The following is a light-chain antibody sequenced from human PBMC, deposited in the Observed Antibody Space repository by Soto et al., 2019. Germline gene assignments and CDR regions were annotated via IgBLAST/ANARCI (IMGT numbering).Light chain of an antibody. J-gene: IGKJ2*01. CDR1: QDISNY. CDR2: DAS. Sequence: DIQMTQSPSSLSASVGDRVTITCQASQDISNYLNWYQQKPGKAPKLLIYDASNLETGVPSRFSGSGSETDFTFTISSLQPEDIATYYCQQYDNLPPYTFGQVTKLEIK. V-gene: IGKV1-33*01. CDR3: QQYDNLPPYT.